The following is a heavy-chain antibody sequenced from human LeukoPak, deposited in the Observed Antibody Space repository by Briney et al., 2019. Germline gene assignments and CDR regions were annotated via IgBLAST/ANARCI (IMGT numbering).Heavy chain of an antibody. J-gene: IGHJ4*02. CDR1: GFTFPRHW. CDR3: ARDPESGYHYFDY. CDR2: IKQDANEK. V-gene: IGHV3-7*01. D-gene: IGHD3-3*01. Sequence: PGGSLRLSCAASGFTFPRHWMSWVRQAPGKGLEWVANIKQDANEKNYVDSVKGRFTISRDNAKNSLFLQTNSLRAEDTAVYYCARDPESGYHYFDYWGQGTLVTVS.